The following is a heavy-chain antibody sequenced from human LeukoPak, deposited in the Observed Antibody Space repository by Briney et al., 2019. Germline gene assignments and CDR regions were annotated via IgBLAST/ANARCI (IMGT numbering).Heavy chain of an antibody. CDR3: ARDMDYGDSDGMDV. Sequence: SETLSLTCTVSGGSISSSSYYWGWIRQPPGKGLEWIGSIYYSGSTYYNPSLKSRVTISVDTSKNQFTLKLSSVTAADTAVYYCARDMDYGDSDGMDVWGQGTTVTVSS. CDR2: IYYSGST. V-gene: IGHV4-39*06. J-gene: IGHJ6*02. CDR1: GGSISSSSYY. D-gene: IGHD4-17*01.